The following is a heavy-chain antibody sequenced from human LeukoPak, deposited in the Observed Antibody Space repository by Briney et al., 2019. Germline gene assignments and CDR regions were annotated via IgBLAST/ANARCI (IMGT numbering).Heavy chain of an antibody. D-gene: IGHD3-22*01. CDR2: TYYRSKWYN. V-gene: IGHV6-1*01. CDR3: ARDARTYYYDSSGYYLSLDDAFDI. Sequence: SQTLSLTCAISGDSVSSNSAAWNWIRQSPSRGLEWLGRTYYRSKWYNDYAVSVKSRITINPDTSKNQFSLQLNSVTHEDTAVYYCARDARTYYYDSSGYYLSLDDAFDIWGQGTMVTVSS. CDR1: GDSVSSNSAA. J-gene: IGHJ3*02.